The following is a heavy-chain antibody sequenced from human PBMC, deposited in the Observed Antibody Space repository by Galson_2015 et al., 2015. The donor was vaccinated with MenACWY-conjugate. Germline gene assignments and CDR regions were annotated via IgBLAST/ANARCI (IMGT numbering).Heavy chain of an antibody. D-gene: IGHD3-22*01. CDR3: SKLSDYYDSSGLDY. CDR2: IKLDGST. CDR1: GFTFSDYW. V-gene: IGHV3-7*03. Sequence: SLRLSCAASGFTFSDYWMSWVRQAPGKGLEWVANIKLDGSTYYADSVKGRFTISRDNSKNTLYLQMNSLRAEDTAVYYCSKLSDYYDSSGLDYWGQGTLVTVSS. J-gene: IGHJ4*02.